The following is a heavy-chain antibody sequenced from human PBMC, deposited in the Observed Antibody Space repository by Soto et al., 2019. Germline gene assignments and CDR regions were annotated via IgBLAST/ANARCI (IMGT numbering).Heavy chain of an antibody. D-gene: IGHD6-13*01. V-gene: IGHV3-23*01. CDR3: AKENGYSSSWFEFDY. CDR2: ISAGGDST. J-gene: IGHJ4*02. Sequence: GGSLRLSCAASGFTFNNYAMSWVRLAAGTGLDWVSAISAGGDSTYYAGSVKGRFTISRDNSKNTLYLQMNSLRAEDTAVYYCAKENGYSSSWFEFDYWGQGTLVTV. CDR1: GFTFNNYA.